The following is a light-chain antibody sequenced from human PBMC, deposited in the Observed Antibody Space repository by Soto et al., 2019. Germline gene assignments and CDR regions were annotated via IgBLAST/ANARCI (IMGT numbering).Light chain of an antibody. CDR1: TSDIGGYNY. V-gene: IGLV2-8*01. CDR2: EVD. Sequence: QSALAQPPSASESPGQSVTISCTGTTSDIGGYNYVSWYQQHPGKAPKLMIFEVDRRPSGVPDRFSGSKSGNTASLTVSGLQAEDESDYYCSSYAGSNNFVFGTGTKVTV. J-gene: IGLJ1*01. CDR3: SSYAGSNNFV.